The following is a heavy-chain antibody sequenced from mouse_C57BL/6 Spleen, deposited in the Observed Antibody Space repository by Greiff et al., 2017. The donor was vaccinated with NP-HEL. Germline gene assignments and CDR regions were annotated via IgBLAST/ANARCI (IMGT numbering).Heavy chain of an antibody. D-gene: IGHD2-1*01. CDR1: GYAFSSSW. CDR3: ARYYGNSPFAY. V-gene: IGHV1-82*01. Sequence: VQLQQSGPELVKPGASVKISCKASGYAFSSSWMNWVKQRPGKGLEWIGRIYPGDGDTNYNGKFKGKATLTADKSSSTAYMQLSSLTSEDSAVYFCARYYGNSPFAYWGQGTLVTVSA. J-gene: IGHJ3*01. CDR2: IYPGDGDT.